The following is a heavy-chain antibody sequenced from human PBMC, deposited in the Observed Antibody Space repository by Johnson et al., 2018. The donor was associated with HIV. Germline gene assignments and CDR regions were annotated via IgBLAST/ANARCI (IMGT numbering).Heavy chain of an antibody. CDR2: ISYDGSNK. V-gene: IGHV3-30*14. J-gene: IGHJ3*02. CDR3: ARESGSSGAFDI. D-gene: IGHD1-26*01. CDR1: GITFSNYA. Sequence: VQLVESGGGAVQPGRSLRLSCAASGITFSNYAMHWVRQAPGKGLEWVAVISYDGSNKYYADSVKGRFTISRDSSKNTLYLQMGSMRAEDMAVYYCARESGSSGAFDIWGQGTMVTVSS.